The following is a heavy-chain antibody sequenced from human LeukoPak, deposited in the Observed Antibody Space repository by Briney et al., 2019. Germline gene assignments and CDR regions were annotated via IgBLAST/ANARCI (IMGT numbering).Heavy chain of an antibody. D-gene: IGHD3/OR15-3a*01. CDR1: GGSISSSSYY. V-gene: IGHV4-39*01. J-gene: IGHJ4*02. Sequence: KSSETLSLTCTVCGGSISSSSYYWGWIRQPRGKGGEWIVSIYFSGSTYYNPSLNSRVTLSLATSKNQFSLKLTSVTAADPAVYYCARLIFSSGYYEPGTLDYRGQGTILTVSS. CDR3: ARLIFSSGYYEPGTLDY. CDR2: IYFSGST.